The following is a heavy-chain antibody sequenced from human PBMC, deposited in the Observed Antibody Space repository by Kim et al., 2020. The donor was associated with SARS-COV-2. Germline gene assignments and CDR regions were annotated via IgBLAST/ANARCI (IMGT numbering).Heavy chain of an antibody. V-gene: IGHV1-2*04. CDR2: T. J-gene: IGHJ1*01. CDR3: ARGNDSSGYNI. D-gene: IGHD3-22*01. Sequence: TNYAQKFQGWVTMTRDTSISTAYMELSRLRSDDTAVYYCARGNDSSGYNIWGQGTLVTVSS.